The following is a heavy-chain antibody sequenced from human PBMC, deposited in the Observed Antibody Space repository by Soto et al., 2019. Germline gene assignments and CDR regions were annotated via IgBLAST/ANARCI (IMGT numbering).Heavy chain of an antibody. Sequence: EVQLVEFGGGLVQPGGSLRLSCVASGFPFNNYWMSWVRQAPGKGLEWVANIKQDGSEKCYVDSVKGRFTIFRDNTKNSLYLQMNSLRAEDAAVYYCARDRGGLGYWGQGTLVTVSS. V-gene: IGHV3-7*01. D-gene: IGHD3-16*01. CDR2: IKQDGSEK. CDR3: ARDRGGLGY. J-gene: IGHJ4*02. CDR1: GFPFNNYW.